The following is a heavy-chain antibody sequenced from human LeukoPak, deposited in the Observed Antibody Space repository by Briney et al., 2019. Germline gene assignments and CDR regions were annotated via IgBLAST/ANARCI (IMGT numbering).Heavy chain of an antibody. CDR1: GFTFSDYY. CDR3: ARDRFHSSSWVDY. CDR2: IYSGGST. J-gene: IGHJ4*01. V-gene: IGHV3-66*01. D-gene: IGHD6-13*01. Sequence: GGSLRLSCAASGFTFSDYYMSWIRQAPGKGLEWVSVIYSGGSTYYADSVKGRFTISRDNSKNTRYLQMNSLRAEDTAVYYCARDRFHSSSWVDYWGQGTLVTVSS.